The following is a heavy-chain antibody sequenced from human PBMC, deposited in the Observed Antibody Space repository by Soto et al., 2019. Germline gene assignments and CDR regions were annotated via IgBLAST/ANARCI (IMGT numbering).Heavy chain of an antibody. V-gene: IGHV3-66*01. J-gene: IGHJ4*02. CDR2: IYSGGST. CDR3: ARSIKRYFDWLPFSYYFDY. Sequence: GSLRLSCAASGFSFSTYSMNWVRQAPGKGQEWVSVIYSGGSTYYADSVKGRFTISRDNSKNTLYLQMNSLRAEDTAVYYCARSIKRYFDWLPFSYYFDYWGQGTLVTVSS. CDR1: GFSFSTYS. D-gene: IGHD3-9*01.